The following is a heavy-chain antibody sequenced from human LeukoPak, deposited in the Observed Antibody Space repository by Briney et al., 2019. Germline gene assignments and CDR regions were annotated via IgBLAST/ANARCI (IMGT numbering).Heavy chain of an antibody. D-gene: IGHD2-2*01. CDR3: ARSPDIVVVPAANYFDY. Sequence: SETLSLTCTVSGGSISSYYWSWIRQPPGKGLGWIGYIYYSGSTNYNPSLKSRVTISVDTSKNQFSLKLSSVTAADTAVYYCARSPDIVVVPAANYFDYWGQGTLVTVSS. J-gene: IGHJ4*02. CDR1: GGSISSYY. V-gene: IGHV4-59*01. CDR2: IYYSGST.